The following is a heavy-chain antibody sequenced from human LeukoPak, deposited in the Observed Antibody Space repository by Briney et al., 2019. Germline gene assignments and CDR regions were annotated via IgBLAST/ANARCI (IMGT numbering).Heavy chain of an antibody. Sequence: PGGSLRLSCAASGFTFSSYSMNWVRQAPGKGLEWVSYISSSSSTIYYADSVKGRFTISRDNAKNSLYLQMNSLRAEDTAVYYCARDLPGYCSSTSCYTVYWGQGTLVTASS. CDR1: GFTFSSYS. J-gene: IGHJ4*02. CDR2: ISSSSSTI. D-gene: IGHD2-2*02. V-gene: IGHV3-48*01. CDR3: ARDLPGYCSSTSCYTVY.